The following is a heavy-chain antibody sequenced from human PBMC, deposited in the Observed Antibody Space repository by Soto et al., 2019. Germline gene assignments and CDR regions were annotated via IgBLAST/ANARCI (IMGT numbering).Heavy chain of an antibody. Sequence: SETLSLTCAVFGRSFSYDYWTWIRQSPGEGLEWIGEINHSGGINYNPSLKSRVTLSEDTSKNQLSLKLNSVTAADTAVYYCARGTWAVRFQYWGQGTPVTVSS. J-gene: IGHJ4*02. CDR1: GRSFSYDY. V-gene: IGHV4-34*01. CDR2: INHSGGI. D-gene: IGHD3-16*01. CDR3: ARGTWAVRFQY.